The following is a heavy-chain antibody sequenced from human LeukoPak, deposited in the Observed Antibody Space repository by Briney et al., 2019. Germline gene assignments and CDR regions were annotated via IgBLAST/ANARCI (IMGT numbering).Heavy chain of an antibody. J-gene: IGHJ4*02. CDR3: ARGPGTNFGYAEY. V-gene: IGHV1-18*01. D-gene: IGHD1-1*01. CDR2: TSAYNGNT. Sequence: ASVTVSCKASVYTYNNYGITWVRQAPGQGLEWMGWTSAYNGNTNYAQNLQGRVTMTTDTSTSTGYMELRSLRSGDTALYYCARGPGTNFGYAEYWGQGTLVTVSS. CDR1: VYTYNNYG.